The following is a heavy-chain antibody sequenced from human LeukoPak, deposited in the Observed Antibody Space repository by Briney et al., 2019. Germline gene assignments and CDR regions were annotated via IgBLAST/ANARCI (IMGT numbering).Heavy chain of an antibody. J-gene: IGHJ6*02. CDR3: ARPSTVTTGYYYYGMDV. D-gene: IGHD4-17*01. Sequence: ASVKVSCKASGYTFTGYYMHWVRQAPGQGLEWTGWINPNSGGTNYAQKFQGRVTMTRDTSISTAYMELSRLRSDDTAVYYCARPSTVTTGYYYYGMDVWGPGTTVTVSS. V-gene: IGHV1-2*02. CDR1: GYTFTGYY. CDR2: INPNSGGT.